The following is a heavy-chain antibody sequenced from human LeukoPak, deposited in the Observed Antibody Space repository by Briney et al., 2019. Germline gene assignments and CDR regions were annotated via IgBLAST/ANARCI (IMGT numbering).Heavy chain of an antibody. CDR3: ARVATVVPRRGREFDP. CDR1: GGTFSSYA. Sequence: ASVKVSCKASGGTFSSYAISWVRQAPGQGLEWMGGIIPIFGTANYAQKFQGRVTITTDESMSTAYMELSSLGSEDTAVYYCARVATVVPRRGREFDPWGQGTLVTVSS. V-gene: IGHV1-69*05. CDR2: IIPIFGTA. J-gene: IGHJ5*02. D-gene: IGHD4-23*01.